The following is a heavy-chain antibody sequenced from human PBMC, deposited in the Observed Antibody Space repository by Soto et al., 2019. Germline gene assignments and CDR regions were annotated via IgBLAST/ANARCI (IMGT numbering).Heavy chain of an antibody. CDR3: ARVRTDTSGYYHVAYDV. Sequence: SETLSLTCTVSGASISSYSWSWIRQPAGKGLEWIGRVHGDGTTRYNPSLKSRVTTSLDTSKSQWSLRLTSVTVADTAIYYCARVRTDTSGYYHVAYDVWGQGTVVTVSS. CDR2: VHGDGTT. CDR1: GASISSYS. D-gene: IGHD3-3*01. V-gene: IGHV4-4*07. J-gene: IGHJ3*01.